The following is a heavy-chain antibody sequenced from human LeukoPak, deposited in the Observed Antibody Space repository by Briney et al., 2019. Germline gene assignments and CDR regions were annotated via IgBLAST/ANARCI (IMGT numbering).Heavy chain of an antibody. V-gene: IGHV3-13*04. CDR1: GFTFSSYD. Sequence: PGGSLRLSCAASGFTFSSYDMHWVRKTPGEGLEWVSGIDTAGGTYYPGSAKGRFTISRDNAMTSLYLQINSLRAEDTAVYYCARRYCSSTSCTLDYWGQGTLVTVSS. CDR3: ARRYCSSTSCTLDY. CDR2: IDTAGGT. D-gene: IGHD2-2*01. J-gene: IGHJ4*02.